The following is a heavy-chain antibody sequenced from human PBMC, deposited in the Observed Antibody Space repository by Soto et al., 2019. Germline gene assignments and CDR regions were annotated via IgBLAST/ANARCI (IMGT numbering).Heavy chain of an antibody. CDR1: GFTFSNYA. D-gene: IGHD3-3*01. V-gene: IGHV3-23*01. Sequence: EVQLLESGGGLVQPGGSLRLSCAASGFTFSNYAMSWVRQAPGKGLEWVSAISGSGGSTYYADSVKGRFTISRDNPKNTLYLQMNSLRAEDTAVYYCARHNGAAVFGVVIGHYYFDYWGQGTLVTVSS. J-gene: IGHJ4*02. CDR3: ARHNGAAVFGVVIGHYYFDY. CDR2: ISGSGGST.